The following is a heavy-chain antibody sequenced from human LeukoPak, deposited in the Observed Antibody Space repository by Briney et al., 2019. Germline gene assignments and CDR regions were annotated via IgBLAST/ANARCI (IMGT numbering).Heavy chain of an antibody. CDR3: ARLPTGYPNWFDP. Sequence: PSETLSLTCAVSGGSIISSSYNWGWIRQPPGTRLEWIGTIYHSGTTYYNPSLKSRVTISVDTSKNQFFLKLSSVTAADTAVYYCARLPTGYPNWFDPWGQGSLVTVSS. J-gene: IGHJ5*02. CDR1: GGSIISSSYN. CDR2: IYHSGTT. V-gene: IGHV4-39*01. D-gene: IGHD3-9*01.